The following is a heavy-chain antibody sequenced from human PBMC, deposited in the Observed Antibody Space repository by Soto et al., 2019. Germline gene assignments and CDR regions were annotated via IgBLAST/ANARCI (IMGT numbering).Heavy chain of an antibody. D-gene: IGHD3-9*01. Sequence: GSLRLSCAASGFTFSSYSMNWVRQAPGKGLEWVSYISSSSSTIYYADSVKGRFTISRDNAKNSLYLQMNSLRAEDTAVYYCAREADILNWFDPWGQGTQVTVSS. CDR2: ISSSSSTI. V-gene: IGHV3-48*01. CDR3: AREADILNWFDP. CDR1: GFTFSSYS. J-gene: IGHJ5*02.